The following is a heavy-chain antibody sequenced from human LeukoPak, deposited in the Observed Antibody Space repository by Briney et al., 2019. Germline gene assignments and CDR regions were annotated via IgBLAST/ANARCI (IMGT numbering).Heavy chain of an antibody. CDR2: ISWNSGSI. Sequence: SLRLSCAASGFTFDDYAMHWVRQAPGKGLEWVSGISWNSGSIGYADSVKGRFTISRDNAKNSLHLQMNSLRAEDTALYYCAKEHKVSAAFDYWGQGTLVTVSS. V-gene: IGHV3-9*01. J-gene: IGHJ4*02. CDR3: AKEHKVSAAFDY. CDR1: GFTFDDYA.